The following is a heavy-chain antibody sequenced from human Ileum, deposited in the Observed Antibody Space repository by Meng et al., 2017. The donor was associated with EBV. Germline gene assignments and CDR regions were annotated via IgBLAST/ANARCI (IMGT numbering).Heavy chain of an antibody. Sequence: QVQLVQSGPEVMKPXXXXXXSCRTSGYTFTDFFLHWVRQAPGQGLEWLGTINCYTSGTAYARKFQGRITLTRDTSTTTVYMDLGSLGSDDTAFYYCAREKSPGHFDYFGQGILVTVSS. CDR1: GYTFTDFF. CDR2: INCYTSGT. V-gene: IGHV1-46*01. J-gene: IGHJ4*02. CDR3: AREKSPGHFDY.